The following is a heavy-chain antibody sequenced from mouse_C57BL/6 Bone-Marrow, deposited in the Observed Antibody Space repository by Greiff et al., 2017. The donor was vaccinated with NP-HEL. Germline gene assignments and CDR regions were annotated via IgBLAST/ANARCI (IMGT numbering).Heavy chain of an antibody. Sequence: VQLQQSAAELVKPGASVKMSCKASGYTFTSYWITWVKQRPGQGLEWIGDIYPGSGSTNYNEKFKSKATLTVDTSSSTAYMQLSSLTSEDSAVYYCARSYGNYVGYAMDYWGQGTSVTVSS. V-gene: IGHV1-55*01. D-gene: IGHD2-1*01. J-gene: IGHJ4*01. CDR2: IYPGSGST. CDR3: ARSYGNYVGYAMDY. CDR1: GYTFTSYW.